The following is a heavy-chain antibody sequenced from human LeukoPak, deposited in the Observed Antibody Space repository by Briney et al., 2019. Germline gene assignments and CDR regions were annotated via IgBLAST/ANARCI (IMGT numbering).Heavy chain of an antibody. CDR1: GYSFTRFD. D-gene: IGHD2-2*02. CDR3: ARGTPYCSSASCYNY. V-gene: IGHV1-8*01. Sequence: ASVKVSCKTSGYSFTRFDVNWVRQATGQGLEWMGWMNPNSGNTGYAQRFLGRVTMTRDTSISTAYMELSNLTSDDTAVYYCARGTPYCSSASCYNYWGQGTLLTVSS. CDR2: MNPNSGNT. J-gene: IGHJ4*02.